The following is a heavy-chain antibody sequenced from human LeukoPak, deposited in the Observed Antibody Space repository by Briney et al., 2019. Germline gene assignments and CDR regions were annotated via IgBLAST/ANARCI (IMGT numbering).Heavy chain of an antibody. CDR3: ARGSYSGRYAGAEYFQH. J-gene: IGHJ1*01. CDR2: IYYSGST. D-gene: IGHD6-19*01. CDR1: GGSISSYY. V-gene: IGHV4-59*01. Sequence: SETLSLTCTVSGGSISSYYWSWIRQPPGKGLEWIGYIYYSGSTNYNPSLKSRVTISVDTSKNQFSLKLSSVTAADTAVYYCARGSYSGRYAGAEYFQHWGQGTLVTVSS.